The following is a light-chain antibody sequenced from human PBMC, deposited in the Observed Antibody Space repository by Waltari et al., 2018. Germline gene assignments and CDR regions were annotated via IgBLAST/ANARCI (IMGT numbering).Light chain of an antibody. CDR3: QQYKRPPWT. CDR2: RSF. J-gene: IGKJ1*01. CDR1: ESINSW. V-gene: IGKV1-5*03. Sequence: DIQMTQSPSTLSASVGDRVTISCLATESINSWLAWYQQKPGKAPKLLISRSFNLESGVPSRFSGSGSGTEFILTISSLQPDDLATYHCQQYKRPPWTFGQGTKV.